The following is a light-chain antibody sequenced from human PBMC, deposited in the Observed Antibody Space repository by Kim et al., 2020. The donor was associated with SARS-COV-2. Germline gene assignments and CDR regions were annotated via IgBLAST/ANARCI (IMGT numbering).Light chain of an antibody. CDR3: AAWDDSLNGSV. V-gene: IGLV1-44*01. Sequence: GERVTFSCSGSRSYIGSNDVNWYQKHPGTAPKLLIYSKDYRPSGVPDRFSGSKSGTSASLDISGLQSEDEADYYCAAWDDSLNGSVFGGGTQLTVL. J-gene: IGLJ3*02. CDR2: SKD. CDR1: RSYIGSND.